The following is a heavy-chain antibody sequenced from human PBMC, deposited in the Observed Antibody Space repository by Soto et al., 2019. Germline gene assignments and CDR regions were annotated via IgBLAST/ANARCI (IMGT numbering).Heavy chain of an antibody. CDR1: GYTFTSYY. V-gene: IGHV1-46*01. CDR2: IKPTGGST. CDR3: ARTVRDGLPSDY. Sequence: ASVKVSCKASGYTFTSYYMHWVRQAPGQGLEWMGMIKPTGGSTSYAQKFQGRVTMTRDTSTSTVYMELSSLTSEDTAVYYCARTVRDGLPSDYWGQGALVAVSS. J-gene: IGHJ4*02.